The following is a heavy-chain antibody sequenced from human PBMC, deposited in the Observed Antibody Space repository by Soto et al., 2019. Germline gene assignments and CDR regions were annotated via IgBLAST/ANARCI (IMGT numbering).Heavy chain of an antibody. CDR3: ERPIMSQYCSSLIYYYYGMDV. V-gene: IGHV5-51*01. Sequence: GESLKISCKGSGYSFTSYWIGWVRQMPGKGLEGMGIIYPGDSYTRYSPSFQGQVTISADKSISTAYLQWSSLKASETAMYYCERPIMSQYCSSLIYYYYGMDVWGQGTTVTVSS. J-gene: IGHJ6*02. D-gene: IGHD6-6*01. CDR1: GYSFTSYW. CDR2: IYPGDSYT.